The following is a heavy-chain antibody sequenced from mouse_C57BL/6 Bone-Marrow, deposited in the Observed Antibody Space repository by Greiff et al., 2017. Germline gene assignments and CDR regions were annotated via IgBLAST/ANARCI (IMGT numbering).Heavy chain of an antibody. V-gene: IGHV1-9*01. CDR2: ILPGSGST. Sequence: QVQLQQSGAELMKPGASVKLSCKATGYTFTGYWIEWVKQRPGHGLEWIGEILPGSGSTNYNEKLKGKATFTADTSYNTAYMQLSSLTTEDSAIYYCARLGPMMVTTYWDGYWGQGTTLTGSS. D-gene: IGHD2-3*01. CDR3: ARLGPMMVTTYWDGY. CDR1: GYTFTGYW. J-gene: IGHJ2*01.